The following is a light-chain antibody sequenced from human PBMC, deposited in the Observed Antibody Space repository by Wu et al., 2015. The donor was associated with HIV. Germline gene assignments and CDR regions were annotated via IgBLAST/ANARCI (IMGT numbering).Light chain of an antibody. V-gene: IGKV3-20*01. CDR2: GAS. J-gene: IGKJ1*01. Sequence: EIVLTQSPGTLSLSPGERATLSCRASQSVSSTYLAWYQQKPGQAPRLLIYGASTRATGIPDRFSGSGSGTDFTLTINRLELEDFAVYYCQQYGSSPPWTFGQGSKVEIK. CDR1: QSVSSTY. CDR3: QQYGSSPPWT.